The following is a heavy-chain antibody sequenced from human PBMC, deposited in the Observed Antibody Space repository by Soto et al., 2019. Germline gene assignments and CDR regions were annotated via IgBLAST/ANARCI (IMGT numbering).Heavy chain of an antibody. V-gene: IGHV4-39*01. CDR1: GGSISSSSYY. CDR3: ARQGIVGATPGDY. D-gene: IGHD1-26*01. CDR2: IYYRGST. J-gene: IGHJ4*02. Sequence: QLQLQESGPGLVKPSETLSLTCTVSGGSISSSSYYWGWIRQPPGKGLEWIGSIYYRGSTYYNPSLKSRVTISVDTSKNQFSLKLSSVTAADTAVYYCARQGIVGATPGDYWGQGTLVTVSS.